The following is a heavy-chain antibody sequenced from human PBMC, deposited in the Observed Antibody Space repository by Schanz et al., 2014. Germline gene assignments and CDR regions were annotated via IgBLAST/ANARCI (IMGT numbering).Heavy chain of an antibody. Sequence: QVQLEQSGAEVKKPGASVKVSCKTSGYAFSYYGITWVRQAPGQGLEWMGWMNPNSGDTGYPRKFQDRVTMTRNTSISTAYMELNSLTAEDTAVYYCARVSMEFERGKSYYYYMDVWGRGTTVTGSS. D-gene: IGHD3-10*01. CDR3: ARVSMEFERGKSYYYYMDV. CDR2: MNPNSGDT. CDR1: GYAFSYYG. J-gene: IGHJ6*03. V-gene: IGHV1-8*02.